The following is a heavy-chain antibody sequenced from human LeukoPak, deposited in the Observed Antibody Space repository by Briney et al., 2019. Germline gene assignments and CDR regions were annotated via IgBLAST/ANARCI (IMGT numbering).Heavy chain of an antibody. CDR1: GFTFSSYS. CDR2: ISSSSSYI. D-gene: IGHD6-19*01. V-gene: IGHV3-21*01. Sequence: GGSLRLSCAASGFTFSSYSMNWVRQAPGKGLEWVSSISSSSSYIYYADSVKGRFTISRDNAKNSLYLQMNSLRAEDTAVYYCARLTTPGYSSGWSSPFDYWGQGTLVTVSS. J-gene: IGHJ4*02. CDR3: ARLTTPGYSSGWSSPFDY.